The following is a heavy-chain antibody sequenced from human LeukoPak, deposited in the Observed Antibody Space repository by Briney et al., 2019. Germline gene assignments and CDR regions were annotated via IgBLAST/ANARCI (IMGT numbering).Heavy chain of an antibody. V-gene: IGHV4-4*02. CDR3: ARGYNSGWYAY. J-gene: IGHJ4*02. CDR2: IYHSGST. D-gene: IGHD6-19*01. CDR1: GGSISSSNW. Sequence: SETLSLTCAVSGGSISSSNWWTWVRQPPGKGLEWIGEIYHSGSTNYNPSLKCRVTISVDTSKNQFSLKVNSVTAADTAVYYCARGYNSGWYAYWGQGTLVTVSS.